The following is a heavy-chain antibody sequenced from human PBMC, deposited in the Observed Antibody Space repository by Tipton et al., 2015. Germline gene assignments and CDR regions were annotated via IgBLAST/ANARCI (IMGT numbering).Heavy chain of an antibody. CDR3: ARDRPHNWFDA. V-gene: IGHV1-2*02. J-gene: IGHJ5*02. D-gene: IGHD1-14*01. CDR2: VYPHSGAK. Sequence: QSGAEVKQPGASVKVSCKTSGYIFTDFYLHWVRQVPGQGLEWIGYVYPHSGAKTNAHQFHGRVALTTDTSTGTAYMELSRLTSDDTAVYYCARDRPHNWFDAWGQGTLVTVSS. CDR1: GYIFTDFY.